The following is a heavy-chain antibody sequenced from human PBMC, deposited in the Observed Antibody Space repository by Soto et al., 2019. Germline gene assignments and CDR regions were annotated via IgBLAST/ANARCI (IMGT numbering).Heavy chain of an antibody. CDR1: GYTFTSYG. CDR3: ARDLYCSSTSCSGGYYFDY. CDR2: ISAYNGNT. J-gene: IGHJ4*02. Sequence: QVPLVQSGAEVKKPGASVKVSCKASGYTFTSYGISWVRQAPGQGLEWMGWISAYNGNTNYAQKLQGRVTMTTDTSTSTAYMELRSLRSDDTAVYYCARDLYCSSTSCSGGYYFDYWGQGTLVTVSS. D-gene: IGHD2-2*01. V-gene: IGHV1-18*01.